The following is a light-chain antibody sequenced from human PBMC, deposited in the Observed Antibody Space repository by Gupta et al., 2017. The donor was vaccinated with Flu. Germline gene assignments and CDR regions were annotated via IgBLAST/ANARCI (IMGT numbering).Light chain of an antibody. Sequence: IVMTQSPLSLPVIPGEPASISCRSSQILLHSNGNNYLTWYLQKPGQSPQLLIYLASNRASGVPDRFSGSGSGTDFTLTISRVEAEDVGLYYCMQSLQPYSFGQGTKLEIK. J-gene: IGKJ2*03. CDR3: MQSLQPYS. V-gene: IGKV2-28*01. CDR2: LAS. CDR1: QILLHSNGNNY.